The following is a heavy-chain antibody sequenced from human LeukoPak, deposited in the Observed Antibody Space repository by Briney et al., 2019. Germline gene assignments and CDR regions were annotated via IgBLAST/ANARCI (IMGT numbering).Heavy chain of an antibody. CDR3: ARALFRYESSSRSLHWYFDL. CDR1: GGSISSYY. Sequence: SETLSLTCSASGGSISSYYWSWIRQPPGKGLEWIGYIYRSESTNYNPSLKSRVTISVDTSKNQFSLKLTSVTAADTAVYYCARALFRYESSSRSLHWYFDLWGRGTLVTVSS. J-gene: IGHJ2*01. D-gene: IGHD3-22*01. V-gene: IGHV4-59*01. CDR2: IYRSEST.